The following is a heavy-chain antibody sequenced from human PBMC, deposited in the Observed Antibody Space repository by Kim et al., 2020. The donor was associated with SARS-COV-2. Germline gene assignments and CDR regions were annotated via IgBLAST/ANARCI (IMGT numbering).Heavy chain of an antibody. CDR2: ISYDGKNK. J-gene: IGHJ4*02. CDR3: ARDSRGSPLDY. Sequence: GSLRLSCAASGFTFSNYGLHWVRQAPGKGLEWVAVISYDGKNKYYSDSVRGRFTISRDNSNNTLFLQMDGPRLEDTALYYCARDSRGSPLDYWGQGTLVAVSS. V-gene: IGHV3-30*03. CDR1: GFTFSNYG. D-gene: IGHD5-12*01.